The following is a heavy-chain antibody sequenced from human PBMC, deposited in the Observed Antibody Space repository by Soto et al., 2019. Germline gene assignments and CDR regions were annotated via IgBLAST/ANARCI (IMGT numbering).Heavy chain of an antibody. CDR3: AGGGVAGAGTYYNDY. J-gene: IGHJ4*02. D-gene: IGHD3-10*01. CDR1: GFPFISYW. CDR2: INNDGSST. Sequence: EVQLVESGGGLVQPGGSLRLSCAASGFPFISYWRHWVRQAPGKGLVWGSRINNDGSSTSYSDSVKGRLTISRDNAKNTLYLQVNSLRAEDTAVYYCAGGGVAGAGTYYNDYWGRGTLVTVSS. V-gene: IGHV3-74*01.